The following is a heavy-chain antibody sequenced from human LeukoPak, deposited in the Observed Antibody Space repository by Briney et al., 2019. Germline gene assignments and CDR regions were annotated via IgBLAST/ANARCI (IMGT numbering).Heavy chain of an antibody. J-gene: IGHJ4*02. Sequence: GGSLRLSCAASGFTLSDYWIHWVRQAPGKGLVWVSRINTDGSITNYADSVKGRFSISRDNAKNTLYLQMSSLRAEDTAVYYCARDRGPRTGFMVREAYDYWGQGTLVTVSS. CDR1: GFTLSDYW. CDR2: INTDGSIT. D-gene: IGHD3-10*01. CDR3: ARDRGPRTGFMVREAYDY. V-gene: IGHV3-74*01.